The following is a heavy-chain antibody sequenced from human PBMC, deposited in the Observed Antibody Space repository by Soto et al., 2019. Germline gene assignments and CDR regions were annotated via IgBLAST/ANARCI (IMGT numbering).Heavy chain of an antibody. CDR3: ARGYGEPDENYYMDV. CDR2: INHSGST. V-gene: IGHV4-34*01. J-gene: IGHJ6*03. D-gene: IGHD4-17*01. Sequence: QVQLQQWGAGLLKPSETLSLTCAVYGGSFSGYYWSWIRQPPGKGLEWIGEINHSGSTNYNPSLKSRVTISVDTSKNQFSLKLSSVTAADTAVYYCARGYGEPDENYYMDVWGKGTTVTVSS. CDR1: GGSFSGYY.